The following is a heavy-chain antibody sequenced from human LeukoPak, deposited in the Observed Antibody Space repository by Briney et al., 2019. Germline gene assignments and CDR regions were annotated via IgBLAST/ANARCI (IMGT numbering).Heavy chain of an antibody. CDR1: GGSFSGYY. Sequence: PSETLSLTCAVYGGSFSGYYWSWIRQPPGKGLEWIGEINHSGSTNYNPSLTSRVTISVDTFKNQFSLKLSSVTAADTAVYYCARGPGYNRIAAASRVGKGPMGGGSYGMDVWGQGTTVTASS. J-gene: IGHJ6*02. CDR3: ARGPGYNRIAAASRVGKGPMGGGSYGMDV. D-gene: IGHD6-13*01. V-gene: IGHV4-34*01. CDR2: INHSGST.